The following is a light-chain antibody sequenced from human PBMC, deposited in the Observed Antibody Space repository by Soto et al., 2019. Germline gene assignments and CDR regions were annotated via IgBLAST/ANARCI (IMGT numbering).Light chain of an antibody. CDR3: QSYDSSLSGYV. V-gene: IGLV1-40*01. Sequence: QSALTQPPSVSEAPGQRVTISCTGSSSNIGAGYEAHWYQQVPGTAPKLLIYENNNRPSGVPDRFSGSKSGTSASLAITGLQADDEAEYYCQSYDSSLSGYVFGTGTKLTVL. J-gene: IGLJ1*01. CDR2: ENN. CDR1: SSNIGAGYE.